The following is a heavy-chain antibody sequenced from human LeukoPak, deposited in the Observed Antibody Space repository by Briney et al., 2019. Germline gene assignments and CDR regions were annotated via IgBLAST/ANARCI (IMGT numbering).Heavy chain of an antibody. CDR3: AREFFGPGRHYHMDV. CDR1: GFTFRAHD. Sequence: GGSLRLSCAASGFTFRAHDMHWVRQATGKGLEWVACINSVGVTYYAASVKGRFTISREDAKNSFYLQTNSLTAGDTAVYYCAREFFGPGRHYHMDVWGKGTTVTVSS. V-gene: IGHV3-13*01. J-gene: IGHJ6*03. CDR2: INSVGVT. D-gene: IGHD1-26*01.